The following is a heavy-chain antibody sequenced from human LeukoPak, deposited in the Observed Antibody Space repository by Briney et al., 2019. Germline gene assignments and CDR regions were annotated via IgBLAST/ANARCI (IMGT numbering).Heavy chain of an antibody. Sequence: GRSLRLSCAASGLTFSSYGMHWVRRAAGKGLERVAVISCDGSNKYYADSVKGRFTISRDNSKNTLYLQMNSLRAEDTAVYYCAKDGDSGYSSGYYFDYWGQGTLVTVSS. CDR3: AKDGDSGYSSGYYFDY. J-gene: IGHJ4*02. CDR2: ISCDGSNK. D-gene: IGHD5-18*01. CDR1: GLTFSSYG. V-gene: IGHV3-30*18.